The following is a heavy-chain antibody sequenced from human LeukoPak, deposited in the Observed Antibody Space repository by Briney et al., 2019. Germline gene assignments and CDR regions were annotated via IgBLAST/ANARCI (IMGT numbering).Heavy chain of an antibody. CDR2: IYYSGST. V-gene: IGHV4-39*01. CDR3: ARRSSSFDP. D-gene: IGHD2-2*01. Sequence: PSETLSLTCTVSGGSISSSSYYWGWIRQPPGKGLEWIGSIYYSGSTYYNPSLKSRVTISVDTSKNQFPLRLSSVTAADTAVYYCARRSSSFDPWGQGTQVTVSS. J-gene: IGHJ5*02. CDR1: GGSISSSSYY.